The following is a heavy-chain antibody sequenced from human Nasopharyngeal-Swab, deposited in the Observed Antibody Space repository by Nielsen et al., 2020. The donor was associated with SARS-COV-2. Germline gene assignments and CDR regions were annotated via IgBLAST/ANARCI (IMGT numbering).Heavy chain of an antibody. CDR1: GDSMITNS. V-gene: IGHV4-59*08. Sequence: SETLSLTCTVSGDSMITNSWIWIRQPPGQGLEWIGYIYYTGRTNYTPSLKSRVTVSLDTSRNQFSLKLDSVTAADTATYYCARQNVLKHLEWTSTFYSYRIDVWGKGTTVTVSS. D-gene: IGHD2/OR15-2a*01. CDR3: ARQNVLKHLEWTSTFYSYRIDV. CDR2: IYYTGRT. J-gene: IGHJ6*03.